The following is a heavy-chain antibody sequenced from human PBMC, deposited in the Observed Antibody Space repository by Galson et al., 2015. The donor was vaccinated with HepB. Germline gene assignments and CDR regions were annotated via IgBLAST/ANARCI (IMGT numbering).Heavy chain of an antibody. J-gene: IGHJ6*02. CDR2: IIPIFGTA. V-gene: IGHV1-69*06. Sequence: SVKVSCKASGGTFSSYAISWVRQAPGQGLEWMGGIIPIFGTANYAQKFQGRVTITADKSTSTAYMELSSLRSEDTAVYYCARDFLSQSGGSWYRHYYGMDVWGQGTTVTVSS. CDR3: ARDFLSQSGGSWYRHYYGMDV. D-gene: IGHD6-13*01. CDR1: GGTFSSYA.